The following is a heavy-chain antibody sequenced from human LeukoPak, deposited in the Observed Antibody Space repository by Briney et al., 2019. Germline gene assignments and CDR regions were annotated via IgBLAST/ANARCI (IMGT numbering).Heavy chain of an antibody. V-gene: IGHV4-4*02. CDR1: GGSISSSYW. J-gene: IGHJ4*02. CDR2: VYHSGTT. D-gene: IGHD6-19*01. Sequence: SGTLSLTCAVSGGSISSSYWWSWVRQPPGKGLEWIGEVYHSGTTNYYPSLKSRVTISVDTSKNQFSLKLSSVTAADTAVYYCARYYIAVAGIDYWGQGTLVTVSS. CDR3: ARYYIAVAGIDY.